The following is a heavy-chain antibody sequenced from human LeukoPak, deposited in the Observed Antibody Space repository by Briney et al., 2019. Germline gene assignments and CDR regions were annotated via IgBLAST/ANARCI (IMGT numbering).Heavy chain of an antibody. V-gene: IGHV3-30-3*01. CDR1: GFTFSSYA. J-gene: IGHJ4*02. Sequence: GGSLRLSCAASGFTFSSYAMHWVRQAPGKGLEWVAVISYDGSNKYYADSVKGRFTISRDNSKNTLYLQMNSLRAEDTAVYYCARGRTTVTTYYFDYWGQGTLVTVSS. CDR3: ARGRTTVTTYYFDY. CDR2: ISYDGSNK. D-gene: IGHD4-17*01.